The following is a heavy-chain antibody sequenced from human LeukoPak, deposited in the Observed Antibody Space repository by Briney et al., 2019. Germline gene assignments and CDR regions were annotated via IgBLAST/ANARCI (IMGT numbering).Heavy chain of an antibody. Sequence: ASVKVSCKASGYTFTSYDINWVRQATGQGLEWMGWMNPYSGKTSSAQNFQGRVTMPRNTFITTACMELTGLRSEDTAVYYCARDLQSIAAADDVDFDSWGQGTLVTVSS. CDR1: GYTFTSYD. J-gene: IGHJ4*02. CDR2: MNPYSGKT. V-gene: IGHV1-8*01. CDR3: ARDLQSIAAADDVDFDS. D-gene: IGHD6-13*01.